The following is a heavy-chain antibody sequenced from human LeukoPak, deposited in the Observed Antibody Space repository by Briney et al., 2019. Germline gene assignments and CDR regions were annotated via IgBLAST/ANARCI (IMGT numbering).Heavy chain of an antibody. Sequence: GGSLTLSCAASGLSFSDFWMHWVRQPPAKGLVWVALVKGDGRTTIYAASVKGRFTIARDNAKNTLYLQMNSLRADDSGVYYCATGHSYGYDYWGQGVLVAVSS. D-gene: IGHD5-18*01. CDR2: VKGDGRTT. J-gene: IGHJ4*02. CDR3: ATGHSYGYDY. V-gene: IGHV3-74*01. CDR1: GLSFSDFW.